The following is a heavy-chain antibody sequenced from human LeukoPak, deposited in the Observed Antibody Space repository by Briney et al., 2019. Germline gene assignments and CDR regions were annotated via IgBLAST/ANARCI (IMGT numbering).Heavy chain of an antibody. D-gene: IGHD3-22*01. V-gene: IGHV4-34*01. Sequence: PSETLSLTCAVYGGSFSGYYWSWIRQPPGKGLEWIGEINHSGSTNYNPSLKSRVTISVDTSKNQFSLKLSSVTAADRAVYYCARVAYYYDSSGRRDYWGQGTLVTVSS. CDR3: ARVAYYYDSSGRRDY. CDR1: GGSFSGYY. CDR2: INHSGST. J-gene: IGHJ4*02.